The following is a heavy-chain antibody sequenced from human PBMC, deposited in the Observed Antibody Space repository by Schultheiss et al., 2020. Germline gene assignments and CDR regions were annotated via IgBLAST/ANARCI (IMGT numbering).Heavy chain of an antibody. D-gene: IGHD3-10*01. CDR1: GFTFSNYS. V-gene: IGHV3-23*01. CDR2: ISGSGGST. J-gene: IGHJ4*02. Sequence: GGSLRLSCATSGFTFSNYSMNWVRQAPGKGLEWVSAISGSGGSTYYADSVKGRFTISRDNSKNTLYLQMNSLRAEDTAVYYCAKLHGSGSPDYWGQGTLVTVSS. CDR3: AKLHGSGSPDY.